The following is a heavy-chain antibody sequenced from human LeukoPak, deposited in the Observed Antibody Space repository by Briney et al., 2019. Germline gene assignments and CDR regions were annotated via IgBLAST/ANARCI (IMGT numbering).Heavy chain of an antibody. V-gene: IGHV1-69*13. CDR3: ARGPDYYDSSGYYYYFDY. CDR1: GGTFSSYA. D-gene: IGHD3-22*01. CDR2: IIPSFGTA. J-gene: IGHJ4*02. Sequence: ASVKVSCKASGGTFSSYAISWVRQAPGQGLEWMGGIIPSFGTANYAQKFQGRVTITADESTSTAYMELSSLRSEDTAVYYCARGPDYYDSSGYYYYFDYWGQGTLVTVSS.